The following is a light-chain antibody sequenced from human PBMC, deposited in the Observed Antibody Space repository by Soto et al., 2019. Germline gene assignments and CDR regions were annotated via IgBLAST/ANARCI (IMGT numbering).Light chain of an antibody. CDR3: CSYTSSSTRV. V-gene: IGLV2-14*01. J-gene: IGLJ1*01. CDR1: SSDIGGYNY. CDR2: EVS. Sequence: QSALTQPASVSGSPGQSITISCTGTSSDIGGYNYVSWYQQHPGKAPKRMIYEVSNRPSGVSNRFSGSKSGTTASLTISGLQAEDEADYYCCSYTSSSTRVFGSGTKLTVL.